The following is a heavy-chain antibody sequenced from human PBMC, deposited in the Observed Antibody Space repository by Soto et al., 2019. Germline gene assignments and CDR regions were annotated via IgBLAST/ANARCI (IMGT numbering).Heavy chain of an antibody. CDR2: INYSGST. V-gene: IGHV4-34*01. CDR3: ARDSGGLRLGESSLYGEKDSFHV. J-gene: IGHJ3*01. Sequence: SETLSLTCTVSGGSISSYYWSWIRQPPGKGLEWIGEINYSGSTKFNPSLKSRVTLSIDTSKDQFSLRLSSVTAADTAVYYCARDSGGLRLGESSLYGEKDSFHVWDQGTLVTVSS. D-gene: IGHD3-16*02. CDR1: GGSISSYY.